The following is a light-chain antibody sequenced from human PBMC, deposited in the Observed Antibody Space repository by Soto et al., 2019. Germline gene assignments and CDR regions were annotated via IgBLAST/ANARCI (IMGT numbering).Light chain of an antibody. Sequence: DIHMTQSPSSLSASVGDRVTITCRASQSISNYLNWFQQEPGKAPKLLIYASSTLQGGVPSRFSGSGSGSEFTLTISSLQPEDFATYYCQQTFSPPSITFGQGTRLDIK. V-gene: IGKV1-39*01. CDR1: QSISNY. CDR3: QQTFSPPSIT. CDR2: ASS. J-gene: IGKJ5*01.